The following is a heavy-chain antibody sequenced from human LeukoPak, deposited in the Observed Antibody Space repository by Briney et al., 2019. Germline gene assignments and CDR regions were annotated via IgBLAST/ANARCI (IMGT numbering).Heavy chain of an antibody. CDR1: GGSISNYY. Sequence: SETLSLTCTISGGSISNYYWSWIRQPAGKGLEWIGRIYSDGRTNYDLSLSSRLAMSVDTSKNQFSLKLSSVTAADTAVYYCARDLSSRGVISLDYWGQGTLVTVSS. CDR3: ARDLSSRGVISLDY. CDR2: IYSDGRT. V-gene: IGHV4-4*07. J-gene: IGHJ4*02. D-gene: IGHD3-10*01.